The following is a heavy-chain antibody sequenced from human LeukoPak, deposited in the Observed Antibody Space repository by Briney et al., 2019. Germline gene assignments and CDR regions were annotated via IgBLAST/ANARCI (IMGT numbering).Heavy chain of an antibody. CDR3: ARVRIEYDYVWGSYRRNPSFDY. J-gene: IGHJ4*02. Sequence: GGSLRLSCAASGFTFITYWMSWVRQAPGKGLEWVANIKQDGSEKYYVDSVKGRFTISRDNAKNLVYLQMNSLRAEDTAMYYCARVRIEYDYVWGSYRRNPSFDYWGQGTLITVSS. V-gene: IGHV3-7*01. D-gene: IGHD3-16*02. CDR1: GFTFITYW. CDR2: IKQDGSEK.